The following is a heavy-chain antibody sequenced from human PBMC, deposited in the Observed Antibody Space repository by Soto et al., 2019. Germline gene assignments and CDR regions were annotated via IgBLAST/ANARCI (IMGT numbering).Heavy chain of an antibody. J-gene: IGHJ4*02. D-gene: IGHD1-1*01. V-gene: IGHV3-23*01. CDR2: ISGSGDDT. CDR1: GFTFSNFA. CDR3: ANPIPKTGTTFGF. Sequence: QLLESGGGFVQPGGSLRLSCVASGFTFSNFAMALVRQAPGEGLEWVSAISGSGDDTFYADSMKGRFTISRENSKDTLYLQINSLRAEDTAVYYCANPIPKTGTTFGFWGQGPLVTVSS.